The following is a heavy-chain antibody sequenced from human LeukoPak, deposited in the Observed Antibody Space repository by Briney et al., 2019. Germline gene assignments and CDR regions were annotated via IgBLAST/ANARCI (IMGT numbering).Heavy chain of an antibody. CDR2: IGTAGDT. CDR1: GFTFNSYD. CDR3: ARALTDYYGSGRSGYGMDV. J-gene: IGHJ6*02. V-gene: IGHV3-13*04. Sequence: PGGSLRLSCAASGFTFNSYDMHWVRQATGKGLEWVSAIGTAGDTYYPGSVKGRFTISRENAKNSLYLQMNSLRAGDTAVYYCARALTDYYGSGRSGYGMDVWGQGTTVTVSS. D-gene: IGHD3-10*01.